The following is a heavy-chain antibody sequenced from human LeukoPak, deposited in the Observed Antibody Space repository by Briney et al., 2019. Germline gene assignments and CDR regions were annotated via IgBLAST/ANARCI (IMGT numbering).Heavy chain of an antibody. Sequence: PSETLSLTCAVSGGSISSSNWWGWVRPPPGKGLEWIGEIYHSGSTNYNPSLKSRVTISVDKSKNQFSLKLSSVTAADTAVYYCASYYSGSYYVYWGQGTLVTVSS. V-gene: IGHV4-4*02. CDR1: GGSISSSNW. D-gene: IGHD1-26*01. CDR2: IYHSGST. J-gene: IGHJ4*02. CDR3: ASYYSGSYYVY.